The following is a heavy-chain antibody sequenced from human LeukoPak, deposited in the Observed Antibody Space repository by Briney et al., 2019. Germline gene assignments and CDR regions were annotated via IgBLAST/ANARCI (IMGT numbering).Heavy chain of an antibody. CDR2: IKSKTDGGTT. D-gene: IGHD5-12*01. V-gene: IGHV3-15*01. CDR1: GFTFSSYA. CDR3: TTDPEGSQWLADVNYFDY. Sequence: GGSLRLSCAASGFTFSSYAMSWVRQAPGKGLEWVGRIKSKTDGGTTDYAAPVKGRFTISRDDSKNTLYLQMNSLKTEDTAVYYCTTDPEGSQWLADVNYFDYWGQGTLVTVSS. J-gene: IGHJ4*02.